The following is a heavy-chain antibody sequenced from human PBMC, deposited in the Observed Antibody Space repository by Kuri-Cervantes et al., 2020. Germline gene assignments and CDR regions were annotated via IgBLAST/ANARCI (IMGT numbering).Heavy chain of an antibody. D-gene: IGHD3-22*01. CDR2: INSDGSST. CDR1: GFTFSSYW. V-gene: IGHV3-74*01. J-gene: IGHJ4*02. Sequence: GESLKISCAASGFTFSSYWMHWVRQAPGKGLVWVSRINSDGSSTSYADSVKGRFIISRDNAKNSLYLQMNSLRAEDTAVYYCARDEYYYDSSGYSLPYWGQGTLVTVSS. CDR3: ARDEYYYDSSGYSLPY.